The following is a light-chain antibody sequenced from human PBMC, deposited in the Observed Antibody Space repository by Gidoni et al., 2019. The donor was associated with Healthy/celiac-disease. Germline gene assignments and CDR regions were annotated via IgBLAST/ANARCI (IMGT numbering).Light chain of an antibody. CDR2: DAS. CDR3: QQRSNWPT. Sequence: EIVLTQSPATLSLSPGERATLSCRASQSVSSYLAWYQQKPGQAPRLLIYDASHRATGIPARFRGSGSVTDFTLTISSLEPEDFAVYYCQQRSNWPTFXQXTKVXIK. V-gene: IGKV3-11*01. J-gene: IGKJ1*01. CDR1: QSVSSY.